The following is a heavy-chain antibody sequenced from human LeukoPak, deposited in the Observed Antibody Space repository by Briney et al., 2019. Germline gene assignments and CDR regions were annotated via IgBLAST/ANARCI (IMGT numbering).Heavy chain of an antibody. J-gene: IGHJ4*02. CDR2: FDPEDGET. CDR3: ARSWGNSLHFDY. D-gene: IGHD4-23*01. V-gene: IGHV1-24*01. Sequence: ASVKVSCKVSGYTLTELSMRWVRQAPGKGLEWMGGFDPEDGETIYAQKFQGRVTMTEDTSTDTAYMELSSLRSEDTAVYYCARSWGNSLHFDYWGQGTLVTVSS. CDR1: GYTLTELS.